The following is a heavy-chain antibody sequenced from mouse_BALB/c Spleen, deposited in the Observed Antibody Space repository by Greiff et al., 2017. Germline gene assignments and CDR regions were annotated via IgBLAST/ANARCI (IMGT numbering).Heavy chain of an antibody. CDR3: ARYDVYDDAMDY. Sequence: VQLKESGAELVKPGASVKLSCTASGFNIKDTYMHWVKQRPEQGLEWIGRIDPANGNTKYDPKFQGKATITADTSSNTAYMQLSSLTSEDTAVYYCARYDVYDDAMDYWGQGTSVTVSA. D-gene: IGHD2-2*01. CDR2: IDPANGNT. J-gene: IGHJ4*01. V-gene: IGHV14-3*02. CDR1: GFNIKDTY.